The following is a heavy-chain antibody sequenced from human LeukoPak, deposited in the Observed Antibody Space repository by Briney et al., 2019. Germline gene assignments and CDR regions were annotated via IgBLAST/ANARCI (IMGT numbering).Heavy chain of an antibody. D-gene: IGHD5-12*01. CDR2: IKKDGSET. Sequence: GGSLRLSCAASGFTFSNAWMSWVRQVPGKGLEWVANIKKDGSETYYVDSVKGRFTISRDNAKNSLYLQMNSLRAEDTAIYHCAKGRYSGTTYYFDYWGQGTLVTVSS. V-gene: IGHV3-7*03. J-gene: IGHJ4*02. CDR1: GFTFSNAW. CDR3: AKGRYSGTTYYFDY.